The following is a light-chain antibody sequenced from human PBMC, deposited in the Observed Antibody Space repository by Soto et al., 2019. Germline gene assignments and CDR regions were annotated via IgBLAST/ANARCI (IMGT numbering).Light chain of an antibody. J-gene: IGLJ1*01. CDR3: CSYAGSSTLGV. V-gene: IGLV2-23*02. CDR2: EVS. Sequence: QSALTQPASVSGSPGQSITISCTGTSSDVGSYNLVSWYQQHPGKAPKLMIYEVSKRPSGVSNRFSGSKSGNTASLTISGLQAEDEADYYCCSYAGSSTLGVFGTGTEVTVL. CDR1: SSDVGSYNL.